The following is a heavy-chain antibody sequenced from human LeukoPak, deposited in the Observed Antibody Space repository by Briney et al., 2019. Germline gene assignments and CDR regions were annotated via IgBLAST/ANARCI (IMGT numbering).Heavy chain of an antibody. CDR2: ISGSGGST. CDR1: RFTFSDYY. CDR3: AKDSSGCLDY. V-gene: IGHV3-23*01. J-gene: IGHJ4*02. Sequence: GGSLRLSCAASRFTFSDYYMSWIRQAPGKGLEWVSAISGSGGSTYYADSVKGRFTISRDNSKNTLYLQMNSLRAEDTAVYYCAKDSSGCLDYWGQGTLVTVSS. D-gene: IGHD6-19*01.